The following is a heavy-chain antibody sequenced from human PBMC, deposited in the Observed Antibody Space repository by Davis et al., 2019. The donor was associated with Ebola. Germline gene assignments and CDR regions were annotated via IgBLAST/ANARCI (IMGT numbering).Heavy chain of an antibody. CDR3: TTDLSAP. Sequence: GESLKISCAASGFTFSNAWMNWVRQAPGKGLEWAGRIKSKTDGGTTDYAAPVKGRFTISRDDSKNTLYLQMNSLKTEDTAVYYCTTDLSAPWGQGTLVTVSS. D-gene: IGHD1-26*01. CDR1: GFTFSNAW. J-gene: IGHJ5*02. CDR2: IKSKTDGGTT. V-gene: IGHV3-15*07.